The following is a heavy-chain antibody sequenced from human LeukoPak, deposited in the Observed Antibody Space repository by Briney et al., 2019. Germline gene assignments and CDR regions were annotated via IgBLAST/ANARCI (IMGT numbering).Heavy chain of an antibody. V-gene: IGHV3-23*01. CDR1: GFTFSIYL. D-gene: IGHD6-13*01. CDR3: AILGAAAGTEDDY. J-gene: IGHJ4*02. Sequence: GGSLRLSCAASGFTFSIYLMSWVRQAPGRGLEWVSSISGSGSRTYYADSVKGRFTISRDNSKNTLYLQMNSLRAEDTAVYYCAILGAAAGTEDDYWGQGTLGTVSS. CDR2: ISGSGSRT.